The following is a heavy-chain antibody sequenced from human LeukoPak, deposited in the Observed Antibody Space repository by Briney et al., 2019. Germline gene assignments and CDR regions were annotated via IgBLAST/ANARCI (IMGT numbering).Heavy chain of an antibody. CDR3: ATDRGGSYYY. V-gene: IGHV1-69*06. J-gene: IGHJ4*02. CDR1: GGTFSSYA. D-gene: IGHD1-26*01. CDR2: IIPIFGTA. Sequence: GSSVKVSCKASGGTFSSYAISWVRQAPRQGLEWMGGIIPIFGTANYAQKFQGRVTITADTSTDTAYMELSSLRSEDTAVYYCATDRGGSYYYWGQGTLVTVSS.